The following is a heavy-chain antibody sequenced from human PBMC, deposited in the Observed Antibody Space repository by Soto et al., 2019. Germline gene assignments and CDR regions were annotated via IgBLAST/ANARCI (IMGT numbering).Heavy chain of an antibody. CDR1: GGSISSYD. CDR3: ARLYSSSSGDYYYGMDV. D-gene: IGHD6-6*01. J-gene: IGHJ6*02. CDR2: IYYSGST. Sequence: TSETLSLTCTVSGGSISSYDWSWIRQPPGKGLEWIGYIYYSGSTNYNPSLKSRVTISVDTSKNQFSLKLSSVTAADTAVYYCARLYSSSSGDYYYGMDVWGQGTTVTVSS. V-gene: IGHV4-59*01.